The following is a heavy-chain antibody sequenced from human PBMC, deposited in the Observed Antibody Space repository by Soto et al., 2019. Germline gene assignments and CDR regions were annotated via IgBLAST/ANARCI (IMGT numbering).Heavy chain of an antibody. V-gene: IGHV1-18*01. J-gene: IGHJ4*02. CDR3: ARDYFEEVALDY. CDR2: ISAYNGNT. D-gene: IGHD5-12*01. Sequence: GASVEVSCKASGYTFTSYGISWGRQAPGQGLEWMGWISAYNGNTNYAQKLQGRVTMTTDTSTSTAYMELRSLRSDDTAVYYCARDYFEEVALDYWGQGTLVTVSS. CDR1: GYTFTSYG.